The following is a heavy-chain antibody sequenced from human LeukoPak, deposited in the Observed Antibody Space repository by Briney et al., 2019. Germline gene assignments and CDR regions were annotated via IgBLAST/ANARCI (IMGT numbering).Heavy chain of an antibody. CDR2: SSASGGST. V-gene: IGHV3-23*01. CDR3: AKGSYSSGWYGSNFDS. CDR1: GFTFNNYA. D-gene: IGHD6-19*01. Sequence: NPGVSLRLSCAASGFTFNNYAMSWVRQAQGQGLEWVSGSSASGGSTYYADSVQGRFTISRDNSNNTLYLQMSSLRAEDTALYSCAKGSYSSGWYGSNFDSWGQGTLVTVSS. J-gene: IGHJ4*02.